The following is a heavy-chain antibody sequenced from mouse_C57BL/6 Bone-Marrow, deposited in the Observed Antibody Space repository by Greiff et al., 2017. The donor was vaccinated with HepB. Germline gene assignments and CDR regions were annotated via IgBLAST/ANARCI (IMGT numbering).Heavy chain of an antibody. D-gene: IGHD2-2*01. CDR1: GYTFTSYW. V-gene: IGHV1-50*01. CDR2: IDPSDSYT. CDR3: ARSLLWLRRRGFAY. J-gene: IGHJ3*01. Sequence: VQLQQPGAELVKPGASVKLSCKASGYTFTSYWMQWVKQRPGQGLEWIGEIDPSDSYTNYNQKFKGKATLTVDTSSSTAYMQLSSLTSADSAVYYCARSLLWLRRRGFAYWGQGTLVTVSA.